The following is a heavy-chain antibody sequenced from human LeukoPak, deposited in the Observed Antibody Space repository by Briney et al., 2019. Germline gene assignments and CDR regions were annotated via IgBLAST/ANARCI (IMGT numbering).Heavy chain of an antibody. V-gene: IGHV3-7*01. D-gene: IGHD3-22*01. CDR3: ARVVSYDSSGYYFGDVAFDI. J-gene: IGHJ3*02. CDR2: IKQDGSEK. CDR1: GFTFSSYW. Sequence: GGSLRLSCAASGFTFSSYWMSWVRQAPGKGLEWVANIKQDGSEKYYVDSVKGRFTISRDNAKNSLYLQMNSLRAEDTAVYYCARVVSYDSSGYYFGDVAFDIWGQGTMVTVSS.